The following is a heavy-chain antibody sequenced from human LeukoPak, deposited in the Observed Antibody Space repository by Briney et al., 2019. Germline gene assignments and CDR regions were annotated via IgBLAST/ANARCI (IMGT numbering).Heavy chain of an antibody. D-gene: IGHD1-26*01. CDR3: ATMGVIRNFDY. Sequence: GASVKVSCKASGYTFTGYYMHWVRQAPGQGLEWMGWMNPNSGNTGYAQKFQGRVTMTRNTSISTAYMELSSLRSEDTAVYYCATMGVIRNFDYWGQGTLVTVSS. V-gene: IGHV1-8*02. J-gene: IGHJ4*02. CDR1: GYTFTGYY. CDR2: MNPNSGNT.